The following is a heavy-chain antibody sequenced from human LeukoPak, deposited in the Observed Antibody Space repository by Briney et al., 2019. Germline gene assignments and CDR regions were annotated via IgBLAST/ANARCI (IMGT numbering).Heavy chain of an antibody. V-gene: IGHV3-21*01. Sequence: TGGSLRLSCAASGFTFSSYSMNWVRQAPGEGLEWVSSISSSSSYIYYADSVKGRFTISRDNAKNSLYLQMNSLRAGDTAVYYCARDYRKIAARREFDYWGQGTLVTVSS. CDR1: GFTFSSYS. CDR2: ISSSSSYI. J-gene: IGHJ4*02. CDR3: ARDYRKIAARREFDY. D-gene: IGHD6-6*01.